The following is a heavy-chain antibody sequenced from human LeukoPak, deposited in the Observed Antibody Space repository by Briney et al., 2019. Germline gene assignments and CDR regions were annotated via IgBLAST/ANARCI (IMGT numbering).Heavy chain of an antibody. D-gene: IGHD6-19*01. V-gene: IGHV1-18*01. J-gene: IGHJ3*02. Sequence: SVTVSCKTSGYTFTDYDITWVRRAPGQGLEWMGRVSPYNHNTYYAQKLQGRVTMTTDTSTSTAYMELRSLRSDDTAVYYCARDTPTLLRAVAGTWCAFDIWGQGTMVTVSS. CDR1: GYTFTDYD. CDR2: VSPYNHNT. CDR3: ARDTPTLLRAVAGTWCAFDI.